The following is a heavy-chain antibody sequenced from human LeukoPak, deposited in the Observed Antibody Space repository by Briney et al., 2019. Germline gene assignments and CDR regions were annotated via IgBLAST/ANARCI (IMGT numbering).Heavy chain of an antibody. CDR3: ARRGEPGIAVAGGSGDY. CDR2: INHSGST. CDR1: GGSISSGGYY. D-gene: IGHD6-19*01. J-gene: IGHJ4*02. V-gene: IGHV4-30-2*01. Sequence: PSQTLSLTCTVSGGSISSGGYYWSWIRQPPGKGLEWIGEINHSGSTNYNPSLKSRVTISVDTSKNQFSLKLSSVTAADTAMYYCARRGEPGIAVAGGSGDYWGQGTLVTVSS.